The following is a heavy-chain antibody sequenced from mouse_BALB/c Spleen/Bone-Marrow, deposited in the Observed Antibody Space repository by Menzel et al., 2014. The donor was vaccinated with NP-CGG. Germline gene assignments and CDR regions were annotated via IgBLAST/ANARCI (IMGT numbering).Heavy chain of an antibody. CDR1: GFDFSGFW. J-gene: IGHJ3*01. Sequence: EVQVVESGGGLVQPGGSLKLSCAASGFDFSGFWMSWVRQAPGRGLEWIGEINPDSNTINYSPSLKDKFIISRDNAKNTLYLQMRKVRSEDTALYYCARLSYCGSFAYWGQGTLVTVSA. D-gene: IGHD1-2*01. CDR3: ARLSYCGSFAY. V-gene: IGHV4-1*02. CDR2: INPDSNTI.